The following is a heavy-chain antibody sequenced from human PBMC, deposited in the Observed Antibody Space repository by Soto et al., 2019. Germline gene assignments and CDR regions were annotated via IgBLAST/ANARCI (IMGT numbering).Heavy chain of an antibody. J-gene: IGHJ4*02. CDR1: GVPISGYY. V-gene: IGHV4-59*01. Sequence: PSETLSLTCSVSGVPISGYYWSWIRQPPGKGLEWIGYIYYSGNTNYNPSLKSRVTMSVDTSMNQFSLKLSSVTAADTAVYYCARSNWYSEYWGQGTLVTVSS. CDR2: IYYSGNT. D-gene: IGHD7-27*01. CDR3: ARSNWYSEY.